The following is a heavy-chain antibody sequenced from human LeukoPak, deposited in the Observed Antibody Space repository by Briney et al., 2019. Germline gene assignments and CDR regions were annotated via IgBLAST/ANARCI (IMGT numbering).Heavy chain of an antibody. CDR2: VYGGDNR. CDR1: GFTVSSAY. D-gene: IGHD2-2*01. J-gene: IGHJ4*02. Sequence: PGGSLRLSCAASGFTVSSAYVSWVRQAPGKGLEWVSSVYGGDNREYSDSVKGRFTISRDDSKNTVSLQMSSLRVEDTAVYYCARGPTVSSTWDYWGQGTLVTVSP. CDR3: ARGPTVSSTWDY. V-gene: IGHV3-53*01.